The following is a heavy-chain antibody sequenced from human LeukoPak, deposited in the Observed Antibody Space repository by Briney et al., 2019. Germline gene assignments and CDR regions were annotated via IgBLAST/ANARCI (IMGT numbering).Heavy chain of an antibody. Sequence: PSETLSLTCTVSGVSISSYYWSWIRQPPGKGLEWLGYIYYSGSTNYNPSLKSRVTISVDTSKNQFSLKLSSVTAADTAVYYCARVFGYCSGGSCDNYFDYWGQGTLVTVSS. V-gene: IGHV4-59*01. J-gene: IGHJ4*02. CDR1: GVSISSYY. D-gene: IGHD2-15*01. CDR3: ARVFGYCSGGSCDNYFDY. CDR2: IYYSGST.